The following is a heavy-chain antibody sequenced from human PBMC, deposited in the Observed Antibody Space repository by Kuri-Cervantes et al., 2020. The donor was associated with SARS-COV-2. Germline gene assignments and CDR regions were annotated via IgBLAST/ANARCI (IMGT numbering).Heavy chain of an antibody. Sequence: LSLTCAASGFTFDDYGMSWVRQAPGKGLEWVSRINWNGGSTGYADSVKGRFTISRDNSKNTLYLQMDSLRAEDTAVYYCAKGHNSGWHKPPIDYWGQGALVTVSS. V-gene: IGHV3-20*04. J-gene: IGHJ4*02. CDR3: AKGHNSGWHKPPIDY. D-gene: IGHD6-19*01. CDR1: GFTFDDYG. CDR2: INWNGGST.